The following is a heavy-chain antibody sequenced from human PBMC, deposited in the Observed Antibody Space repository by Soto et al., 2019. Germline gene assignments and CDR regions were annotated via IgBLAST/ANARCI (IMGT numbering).Heavy chain of an antibody. D-gene: IGHD6-13*01. CDR1: GFTFDDYA. CDR3: VKDVSINWYSGHFRH. V-gene: IGHV3-9*01. Sequence: GGSLRLSCAASGFTFDDYAMHWVRQVPGKGLEWASGINWNSGSIGYGDSVKGRFAISRDNAKNSLHLQMNSLSAEDTAFYYCVKDVSINWYSGHFRHWGQGTLVTVSS. CDR2: INWNSGSI. J-gene: IGHJ1*01.